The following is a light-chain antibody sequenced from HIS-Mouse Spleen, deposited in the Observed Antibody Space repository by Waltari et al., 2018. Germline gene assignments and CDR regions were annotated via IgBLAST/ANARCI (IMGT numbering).Light chain of an antibody. J-gene: IGLJ2*01. CDR1: NIGSKS. Sequence: SYVLTQPPSVSVAPGKTARITCGGNNIGSKSVTWYQQKPGQAPVLVVYEDSDRPSGIPERFSGSNSGNTATLTISRVEAGDEADYYCQVWDSSSDHVVFGGGTKLTVL. CDR2: EDS. CDR3: QVWDSSSDHVV. V-gene: IGLV3-21*03.